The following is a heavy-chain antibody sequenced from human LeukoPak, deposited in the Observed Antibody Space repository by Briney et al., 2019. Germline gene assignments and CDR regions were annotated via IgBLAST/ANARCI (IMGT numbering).Heavy chain of an antibody. CDR2: INHSGST. J-gene: IGHJ4*02. CDR3: ARGGRGVSGTMVRKDLDY. V-gene: IGHV4-34*01. Sequence: SETLSLTCAVYGGSFSGYYWSWIRQPPGKGLGWIGEINHSGSTNYNPSLKSRVTISVDTSKNQFSLKLSSVTAADTAVYYCARGGRGVSGTMVRKDLDYWGQGTLVTVSS. D-gene: IGHD3-10*01. CDR1: GGSFSGYY.